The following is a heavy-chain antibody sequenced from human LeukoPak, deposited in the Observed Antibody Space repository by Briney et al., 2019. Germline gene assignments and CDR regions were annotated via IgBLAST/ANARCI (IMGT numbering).Heavy chain of an antibody. CDR3: AREPRISMVRGDYYYMDV. J-gene: IGHJ6*03. D-gene: IGHD3-10*01. V-gene: IGHV1-8*01. CDR1: RYTFTSYD. CDR2: MNPNSGNT. Sequence: ASVKVSCKASRYTFTSYDINWVRQATGQGLEWMGWMNPNSGNTGYAQKFQGRVTMTRNTSISTAYMELSSLRSEDTAVYYCAREPRISMVRGDYYYMDVWGKGTTVTVSS.